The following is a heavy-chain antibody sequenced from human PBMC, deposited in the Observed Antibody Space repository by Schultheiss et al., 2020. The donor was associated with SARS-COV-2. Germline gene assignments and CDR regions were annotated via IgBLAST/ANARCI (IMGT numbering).Heavy chain of an antibody. V-gene: IGHV3-7*01. J-gene: IGHJ5*02. CDR2: IKQDGSEK. D-gene: IGHD6-13*01. CDR1: GFTFSSYG. CDR3: ARENANSSSWPNLSSNWFDP. Sequence: GGSLTLSCAASGFTFSSYGMHWVRQAPGKGLEWVANIKQDGSEKYYVDSVKGRFTISRDNAKNSLYLQMNSLRAEDTAVYYCARENANSSSWPNLSSNWFDPWGQGTLVTVSS.